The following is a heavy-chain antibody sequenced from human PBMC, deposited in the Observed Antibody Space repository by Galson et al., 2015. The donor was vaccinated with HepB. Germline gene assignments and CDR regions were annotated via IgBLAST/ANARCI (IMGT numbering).Heavy chain of an antibody. CDR3: ASHRKSGIFSQTLDS. V-gene: IGHV4-39*01. D-gene: IGHD1-26*01. CDR1: GGSIGSSTYY. Sequence: SETLSLTCTVSGGSIGSSTYYWGWIRQPPGKGLEWIGSIYYSGSTNYNPSLKSRVTIPVDMSKNQFSLRLSSVTAADAAVYYCASHRKSGIFSQTLDSWGQGTPVTVSS. CDR2: IYYSGST. J-gene: IGHJ4*02.